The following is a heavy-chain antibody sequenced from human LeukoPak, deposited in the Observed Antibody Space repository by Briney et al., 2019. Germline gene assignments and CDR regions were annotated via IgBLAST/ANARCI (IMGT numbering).Heavy chain of an antibody. CDR1: GGSISSSSYY. Sequence: SETLSLTCTVSGGSISSSSYYWGWIRQPPGKGLEWIGSIYYSGSTYYNPSLKSRVTISADTSKNQFSLKLSSVTAADTAVYYCARHFPSRQIDYWGQGTLVTVSS. V-gene: IGHV4-39*01. CDR2: IYYSGST. J-gene: IGHJ4*02. CDR3: ARHFPSRQIDY.